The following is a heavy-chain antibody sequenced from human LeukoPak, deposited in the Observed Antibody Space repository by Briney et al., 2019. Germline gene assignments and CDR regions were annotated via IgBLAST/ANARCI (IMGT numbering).Heavy chain of an antibody. D-gene: IGHD7-27*01. J-gene: IGHJ4*02. CDR1: GFTFSRYW. V-gene: IGHV3-74*01. Sequence: RTGGSLRLSCAASGFTFSRYWMHWVRQAPGKGLVWVSRIHSDGSSTSSADSVKGRFTISRDDSKSTLSLQMNSLRVEDTAVYYCARDLAWGAFDYWGQGTLVSVSS. CDR2: IHSDGSST. CDR3: ARDLAWGAFDY.